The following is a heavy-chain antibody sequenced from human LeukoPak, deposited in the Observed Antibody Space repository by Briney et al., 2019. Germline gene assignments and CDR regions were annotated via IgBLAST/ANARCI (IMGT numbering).Heavy chain of an antibody. D-gene: IGHD6-13*01. J-gene: IGHJ4*02. CDR2: INPNSGGT. V-gene: IGHV1-2*06. CDR1: GYTFTAFY. Sequence: ASVKVSCKATGYTFTAFYMHWVRQAPGQGLEWMGRINPNSGGTKYAQKFQGRVTMTTDTSINTAYLELSRLRSDDTAVYYCARGYSSSWLDYWGQGTLVTVSS. CDR3: ARGYSSSWLDY.